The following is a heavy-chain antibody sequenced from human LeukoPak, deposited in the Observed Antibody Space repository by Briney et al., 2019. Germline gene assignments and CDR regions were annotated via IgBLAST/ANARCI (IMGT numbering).Heavy chain of an antibody. CDR3: ATDNSYGSGSYYT. V-gene: IGHV4-59*01. D-gene: IGHD3-10*01. CDR1: GASISSYY. Sequence: PSETLSLTCTVSGASISSYYWSWIRQSPGKGLEWIGYIYYSGNTNYNPSLKSRVTISVDTSKNQFSLKLSSVTAADTAVYYCATDNSYGSGSYYTWGQGTLVTVSS. CDR2: IYYSGNT. J-gene: IGHJ4*02.